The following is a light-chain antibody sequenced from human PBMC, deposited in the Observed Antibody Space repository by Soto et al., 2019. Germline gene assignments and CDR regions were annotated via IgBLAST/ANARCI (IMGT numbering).Light chain of an antibody. J-gene: IGKJ4*01. CDR3: QQYGVSPT. Sequence: EIVLTQSPGTLSLSPGERATLSCRASQTISNTFLAWYQQRPGQAPRLLIYGASGRAAGIPDRFSGSGSGTDFTLRISRLETEDFAVYYCQQYGVSPTFGGGTKVEIK. CDR2: GAS. CDR1: QTISNTF. V-gene: IGKV3-20*01.